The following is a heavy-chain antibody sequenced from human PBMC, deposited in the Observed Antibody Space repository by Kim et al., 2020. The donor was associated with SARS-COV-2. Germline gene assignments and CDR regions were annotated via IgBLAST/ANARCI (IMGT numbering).Heavy chain of an antibody. CDR2: ISGSGGST. D-gene: IGHD2-2*01. CDR1: GFTFSNYA. CDR3: AKDRELTAARKTFWGNWFDP. V-gene: IGHV3-23*01. Sequence: GGSLRLSCAASGFTFSNYAMSWVRQAPGKGLEWVSAISGSGGSTYYADSVKGRFTISRDNSKNTLYLQMNSLRAEDTAVYYCAKDRELTAARKTFWGNWFDPWGQGTLVTVSS. J-gene: IGHJ5*02.